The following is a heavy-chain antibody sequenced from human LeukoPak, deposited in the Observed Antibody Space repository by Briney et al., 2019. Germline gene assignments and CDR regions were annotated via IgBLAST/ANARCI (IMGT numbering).Heavy chain of an antibody. CDR2: IYYSGST. D-gene: IGHD6-19*01. CDR1: GGSISSSSYY. CDR3: ARRPLYSSGWTRGPFDY. V-gene: IGHV4-39*01. Sequence: SETLSLTCTVSGGSISSSSYYWGWIRQPPGKGLEWIGSIYYSGSTYYNPSLKSRATISVDTSKNQFSLKLSSVTAADTAVYYCARRPLYSSGWTRGPFDYWGQGTLVTVSS. J-gene: IGHJ4*02.